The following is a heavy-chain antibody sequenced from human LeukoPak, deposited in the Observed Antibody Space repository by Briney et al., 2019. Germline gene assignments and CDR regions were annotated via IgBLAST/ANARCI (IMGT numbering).Heavy chain of an antibody. CDR3: ARQATSDYYYYYMDV. Sequence: TSETLSLTCAVYGGSFSGYYWSWIRQPPGKGLEWIGEINHSGSTNYNPSLKSRVTISVDTSKNQFSLKLSSVTAADTAVYYCARQATSDYYYYYMDVWGKGTTVTISS. V-gene: IGHV4-34*01. D-gene: IGHD1-26*01. CDR1: GGSFSGYY. CDR2: INHSGST. J-gene: IGHJ6*03.